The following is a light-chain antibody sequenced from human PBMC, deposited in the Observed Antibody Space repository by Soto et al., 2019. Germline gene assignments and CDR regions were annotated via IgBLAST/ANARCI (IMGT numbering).Light chain of an antibody. Sequence: DIQMTQSPSSVSASVGDRVTITCRSSEDISTWLAWYQQKPGKAPKLLIYAASSLQSGVPSRFSGSGSGTEFALTISGLQPDDFASYYCQQYNSYPITFGQGTRLEIK. CDR3: QQYNSYPIT. J-gene: IGKJ5*01. CDR2: AAS. CDR1: EDISTW. V-gene: IGKV1D-16*01.